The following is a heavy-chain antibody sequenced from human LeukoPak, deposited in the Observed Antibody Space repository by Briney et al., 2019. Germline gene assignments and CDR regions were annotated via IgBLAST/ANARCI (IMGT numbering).Heavy chain of an antibody. Sequence: SETLSLTCTVSGGSISSYYWSWIRQPAGKGLEWIGRIYTSGSTNYNPSLKSRVTMSVDTSKNQFPLKLSSVTAADTAVYYCARVNLAVAGNEGYYYYMDVWGKGTTVTVSS. V-gene: IGHV4-4*07. CDR3: ARVNLAVAGNEGYYYYMDV. CDR2: IYTSGST. CDR1: GGSISSYY. J-gene: IGHJ6*03. D-gene: IGHD6-19*01.